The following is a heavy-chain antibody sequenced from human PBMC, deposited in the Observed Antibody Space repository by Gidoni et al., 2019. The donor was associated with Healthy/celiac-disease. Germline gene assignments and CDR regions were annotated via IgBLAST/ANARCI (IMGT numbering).Heavy chain of an antibody. J-gene: IGHJ3*02. CDR3: AKSRYGDYVLVGAFDI. Sequence: QVQLVESGGGVVQPGRSLRLSCAASGFTFRSSGLHWVRQAPGKGLEWVAVISYDGSNKYYADSVKGRFTISRDNSKNTLYLQMNSLRAEDTAVYYCAKSRYGDYVLVGAFDIWGQGTMVTVSS. CDR1: GFTFRSSG. V-gene: IGHV3-30*18. CDR2: ISYDGSNK. D-gene: IGHD4-17*01.